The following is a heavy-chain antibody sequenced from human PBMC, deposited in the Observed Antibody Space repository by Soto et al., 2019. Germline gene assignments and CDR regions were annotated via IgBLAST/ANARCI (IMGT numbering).Heavy chain of an antibody. CDR1: GYSFTSYW. V-gene: IGHV5-10-1*01. D-gene: IGHD2-2*01. J-gene: IGHJ6*02. CDR3: ARLVGYCSSTSCSHYYYYYGMDV. Sequence: GESLKISCKGSGYSFTSYWISWVRQMPGKGLEWMGRIDPSDSYTNYSPSFQGHVTISADKSISTAYLQWSSLKASDTAMYYCARLVGYCSSTSCSHYYYYYGMDVWGPGTTVTVSS. CDR2: IDPSDSYT.